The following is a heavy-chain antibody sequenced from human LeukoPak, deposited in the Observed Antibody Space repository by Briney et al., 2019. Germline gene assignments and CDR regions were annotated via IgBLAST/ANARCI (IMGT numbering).Heavy chain of an antibody. D-gene: IGHD6-13*01. Sequence: PGGSLRLSCAASGFTFSSYEMNWVRQAPGKGLEWVSVIYSGGSTYYADSVKGRFTISRDNSKNTLYLQMNSLRAEDTAVYYCARGKVSAAGTLDYFDYWGQGTLVTVSS. J-gene: IGHJ4*02. V-gene: IGHV3-53*01. CDR2: IYSGGST. CDR3: ARGKVSAAGTLDYFDY. CDR1: GFTFSSYE.